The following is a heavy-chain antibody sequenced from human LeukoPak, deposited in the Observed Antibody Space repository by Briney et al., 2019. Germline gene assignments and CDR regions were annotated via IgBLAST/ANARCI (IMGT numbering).Heavy chain of an antibody. D-gene: IGHD3-9*01. CDR2: SNAGNGNT. J-gene: IGHJ6*03. Sequence: ASVKVSCKASGYTFTSYAMHWVRQAPGQRLEWMGWSNAGNGNTKYSQEFQGRVTITRDTSASTAYMELSSLRSEDMAVYYCARGVSYYDILTGYYGGGYYMDVWGKGTTVTVSS. V-gene: IGHV1-3*02. CDR1: GYTFTSYA. CDR3: ARGVSYYDILTGYYGGGYYMDV.